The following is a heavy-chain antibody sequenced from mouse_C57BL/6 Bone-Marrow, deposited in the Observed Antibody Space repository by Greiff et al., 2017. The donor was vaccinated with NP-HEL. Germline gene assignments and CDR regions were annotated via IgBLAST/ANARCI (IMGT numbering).Heavy chain of an antibody. D-gene: IGHD2-2*01. CDR1: GYSITSDY. Sequence: EVKVVESGPGLAKPSQTLSLTCSVTGYSITSDYWNWIRKFPGNKLEYMGYISYSGSTYYNPSLKSRISITRDTSKNQYYLQLNSVTTEDTATYYCARRTYGYGDYFDYWGQGTTLTVSS. CDR3: ARRTYGYGDYFDY. CDR2: ISYSGST. V-gene: IGHV3-8*01. J-gene: IGHJ2*01.